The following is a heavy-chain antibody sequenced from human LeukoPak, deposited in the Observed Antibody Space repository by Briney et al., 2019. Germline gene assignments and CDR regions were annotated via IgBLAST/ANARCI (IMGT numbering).Heavy chain of an antibody. J-gene: IGHJ4*02. V-gene: IGHV3-15*01. CDR2: IKSKTDGGTT. Sequence: GGSLRLSCAASGFTFSNAWMSWVRQAPGKGLEWVGRIKSKTDGGTTDYAAPVKGRFTISRDDSKNTLYLQMNSLKTEDTAVYHCTLGYCSSTSCYGGYFDYWGQGTLVTVSS. D-gene: IGHD2-2*01. CDR3: TLGYCSSTSCYGGYFDY. CDR1: GFTFSNAW.